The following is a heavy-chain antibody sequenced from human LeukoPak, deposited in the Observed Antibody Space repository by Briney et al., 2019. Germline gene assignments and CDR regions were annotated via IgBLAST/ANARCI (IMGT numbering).Heavy chain of an antibody. D-gene: IGHD5-18*01. CDR2: IRSKAYGGTT. CDR1: GFTFGDYA. V-gene: IGHV3-49*03. Sequence: GGSLRLSCTTSGFTFGDYAMSWFRQTPGKGLEWVGFIRSKAYGGTTEYAASVKGRFTISSDDSKNIAYLQMDSLKTEDTAIYYCTRGRGYSYGYSDYWGQETLVTVSS. CDR3: TRGRGYSYGYSDY. J-gene: IGHJ4*02.